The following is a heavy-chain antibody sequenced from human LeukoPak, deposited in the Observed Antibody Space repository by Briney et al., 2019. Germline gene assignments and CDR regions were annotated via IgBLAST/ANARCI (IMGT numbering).Heavy chain of an antibody. CDR3: ATDMVRGANDY. D-gene: IGHD3-10*01. J-gene: IGHJ4*02. CDR1: GGSFSGYY. CDR2: INHSGST. V-gene: IGHV4-34*01. Sequence: PSETLSLTCAVYGGSFSGYYWGWIRQPPGKGLEWIGEINHSGSTNYNPSLKSRVTISVDTSKNQFSLKLSSVTAADTAVYYCATDMVRGANDYWGQGTLVTVSS.